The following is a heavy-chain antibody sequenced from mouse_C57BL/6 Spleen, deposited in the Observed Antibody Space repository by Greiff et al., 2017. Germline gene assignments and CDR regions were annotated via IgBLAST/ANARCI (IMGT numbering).Heavy chain of an antibody. CDR3: ARGVPGSGSYYFGD. CDR1: GYAFSSSW. V-gene: IGHV1-82*01. CDR2: IYPGDGDP. D-gene: IGHD1-1*01. Sequence: VQLQQSGPELVKPGASVKISCKASGYAFSSSWMNWVKQRPGKGLEWIGRIYPGDGDPNYNGKFKGKATLTADKSSSTAYMQLSSLTSEDSAVYCGARGVPGSGSYYFGDWGQGTTLTVSS. J-gene: IGHJ2*01.